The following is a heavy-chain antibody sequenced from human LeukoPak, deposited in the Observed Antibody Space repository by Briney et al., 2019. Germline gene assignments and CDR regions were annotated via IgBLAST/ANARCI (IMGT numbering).Heavy chain of an antibody. J-gene: IGHJ4*02. CDR1: GFTFSSYS. Sequence: PGGSLRLSCAASGFTFSSYSMNWVRQAPGKGLEWVSSISSSSSSYIYYADSVKGRFTISRDNAKNSLYLQMNSLRAEDTAVYYCARGSVQLLPNGDFDYWGQGTLVTVSS. CDR3: ARGSVQLLPNGDFDY. V-gene: IGHV3-21*01. D-gene: IGHD2-15*01. CDR2: ISSSSSSYI.